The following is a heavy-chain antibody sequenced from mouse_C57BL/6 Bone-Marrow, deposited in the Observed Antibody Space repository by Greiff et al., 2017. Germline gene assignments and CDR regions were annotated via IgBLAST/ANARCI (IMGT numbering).Heavy chain of an antibody. CDR2: IWRGGST. V-gene: IGHV2-5*01. J-gene: IGHJ4*01. Sequence: VKLMESGPGLVQPSQSLSITCTVSGFSLTSYGVHWVRQSPGKGLEWLGVIWRGGSTDYNAAFMSRLSITKDNSKGQVFFKMNSLQADDTAIYYCAKGCGYYGVLYYYAMDYWGQGTSVTVSS. D-gene: IGHD2-3*01. CDR3: AKGCGYYGVLYYYAMDY. CDR1: GFSLTSYG.